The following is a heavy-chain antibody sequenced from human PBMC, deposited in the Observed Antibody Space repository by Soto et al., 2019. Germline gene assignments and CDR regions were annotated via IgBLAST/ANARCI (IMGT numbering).Heavy chain of an antibody. Sequence: QVQLQQWGAGLLKPSETLSLTCAVYGGSFSGYYWSWIRQPPGKGLEWIGEINHSGSTNYNPSLKSRVTISVDTSKNQFSLKLSSVTAADTAVYYCARDGSRYCSGGSCYSSAGYYYYGMDVW. V-gene: IGHV4-34*01. CDR2: INHSGST. CDR3: ARDGSRYCSGGSCYSSAGYYYYGMDV. J-gene: IGHJ6*01. CDR1: GGSFSGYY. D-gene: IGHD2-15*01.